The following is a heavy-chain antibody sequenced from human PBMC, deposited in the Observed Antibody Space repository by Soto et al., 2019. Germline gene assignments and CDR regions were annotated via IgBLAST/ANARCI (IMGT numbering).Heavy chain of an antibody. J-gene: IGHJ3*02. CDR3: ARQPYYYGSGSPGAFDI. CDR2: IIPIFGTA. D-gene: IGHD3-10*01. V-gene: IGHV1-69*01. CDR1: GGTFSSYA. Sequence: QVQLVQSGAEVKKPGSSVKVSCKASGGTFSSYAISWVRQAPGQGLEWMGGIIPIFGTANYAQKFQGRVTITADESTRTAYMELSSLRSEDTAVYYCARQPYYYGSGSPGAFDIWGQGTMVTVSS.